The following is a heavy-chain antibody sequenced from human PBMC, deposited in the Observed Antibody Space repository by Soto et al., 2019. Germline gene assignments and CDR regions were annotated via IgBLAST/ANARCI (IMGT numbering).Heavy chain of an antibody. V-gene: IGHV2-5*02. CDR3: AYLPCSGGSCYWFSFSGMDV. CDR1: GFSLSTSGVG. D-gene: IGHD2-15*01. J-gene: IGHJ6*02. CDR2: IYWDDDK. Sequence: QITLKESGPTLVKPTQPLTLTCTFSGFSLSTSGVGVAWIRQPPGKALEWLALIYWDDDKRYRPSLERRLTITKDTSKIQVVLTTTNMDSVDTATYYCAYLPCSGGSCYWFSFSGMDVWGQGTTVTVSS.